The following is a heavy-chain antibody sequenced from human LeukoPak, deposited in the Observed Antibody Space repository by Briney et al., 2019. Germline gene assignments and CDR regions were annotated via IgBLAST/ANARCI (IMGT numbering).Heavy chain of an antibody. CDR3: ARGIWGPEC. Sequence: GGSLRLSCAASGFTFVRYYMTWVRQAPGKGLGWVANIKQDGSDKNYVDSVKGRFTISRDNTKNLVFLQMNSLTGEDTAVYYCARGIWGPECWGQGTLVTVSS. V-gene: IGHV3-7*03. CDR2: IKQDGSDK. J-gene: IGHJ4*02. CDR1: GFTFVRYY. D-gene: IGHD7-27*01.